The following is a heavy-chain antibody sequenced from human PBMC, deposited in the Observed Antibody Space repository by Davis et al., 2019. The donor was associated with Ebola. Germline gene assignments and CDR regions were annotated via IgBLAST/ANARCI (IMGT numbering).Heavy chain of an antibody. J-gene: IGHJ4*02. V-gene: IGHV3-33*01. Sequence: GESLKISCVASGFSFSDYAMHWVRQAPGKGLEWVVDIWFDGNNTFYGDSVKGRFTISRDNSKNTVYLQMNSLRADDTAVYYCARGQRLSEYWGLGTLVTVSS. CDR3: ARGQRLSEY. CDR1: GFSFSDYA. CDR2: IWFDGNNT.